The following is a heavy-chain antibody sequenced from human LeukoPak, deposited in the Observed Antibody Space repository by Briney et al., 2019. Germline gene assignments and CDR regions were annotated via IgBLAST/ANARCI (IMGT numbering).Heavy chain of an antibody. J-gene: IGHJ5*02. V-gene: IGHV1-2*02. D-gene: IGHD3-10*01. CDR1: GYTFTAYY. CDR3: ADGREVIIVVVRTTRPLNWFDL. CDR2: INPNTGGT. Sequence: ASVKVSCKASGYTFTAYYMHWVRQAPGQGLEWMGWINPNTGGTNYAQKFQGRVTMTRDTSISAVYMELSRLTSDDTAVYYCADGREVIIVVVRTTRPLNWFDLWGQGTLVTVSS.